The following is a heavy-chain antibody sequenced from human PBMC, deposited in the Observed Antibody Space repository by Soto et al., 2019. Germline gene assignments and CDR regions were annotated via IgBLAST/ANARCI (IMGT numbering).Heavy chain of an antibody. Sequence: DVQLVDSGGGLVQPGGSLRLSCAASGFTVSNYAMSWVRQAPGKGLEWVSLVSATADTTYYTDSVKGRFTISRDNTTNTEQLQLNSLRADDTTVYYCAKDRLARGCGYWGQGTLVTVSS. J-gene: IGHJ4*02. CDR2: VSATADTT. CDR3: AKDRLARGCGY. V-gene: IGHV3-23*04. CDR1: GFTVSNYA. D-gene: IGHD3-16*01.